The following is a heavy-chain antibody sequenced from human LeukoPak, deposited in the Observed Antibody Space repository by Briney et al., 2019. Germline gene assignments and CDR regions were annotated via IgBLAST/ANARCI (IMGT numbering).Heavy chain of an antibody. D-gene: IGHD3-16*01. CDR1: GDSVSKNRVA. Sequence: SQTLSLTCPLSGDSVSKNRVAWNWLRQSPSRGREWLGRTYYRSKWYNDYAVSVKSRLTINPDTSKNQFSLHLKSVTPEDTAVYYCARDWGDGAGYDYWGQGTLVTVSS. CDR2: TYYRSKWYN. V-gene: IGHV6-1*01. J-gene: IGHJ4*02. CDR3: ARDWGDGAGYDY.